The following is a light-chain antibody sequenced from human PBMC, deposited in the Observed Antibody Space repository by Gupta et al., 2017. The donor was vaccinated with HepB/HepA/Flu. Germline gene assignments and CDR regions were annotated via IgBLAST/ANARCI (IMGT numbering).Light chain of an antibody. Sequence: QSALTQLASLSASPGQSIPICCSGTSNDVGRYNCVAWYQQYPGKAPKLIIYDVSTRPSGVSNRFSGSKSGNTASLTISGLQAEDEADYYCNSYSTATLRVFRGGTKLTVL. CDR2: DVS. J-gene: IGLJ3*02. CDR1: SNDVGRYNC. V-gene: IGLV2-14*03. CDR3: NSYSTATLRV.